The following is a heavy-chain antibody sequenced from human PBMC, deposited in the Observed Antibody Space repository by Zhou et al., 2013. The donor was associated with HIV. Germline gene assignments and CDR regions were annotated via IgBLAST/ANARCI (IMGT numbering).Heavy chain of an antibody. CDR1: GATSRNFA. V-gene: IGHV1-69*05. CDR2: IIPIFNTP. Sequence: QVQLVQSGAEVKKPGSSVKVSCKTSGATSRNFAISWVRQAPGQGFEWMGGIIPIFNTPNYAQKFRGRVSITTDESTRTVYMDLSSLRSEDTAVYYCATMNTLAPVGGHYSGSQYGVFDHWGQGTLVTVSS. D-gene: IGHD5-12*01. J-gene: IGHJ5*02. CDR3: ATMNTLAPVGGHYSGSQYGVFDH.